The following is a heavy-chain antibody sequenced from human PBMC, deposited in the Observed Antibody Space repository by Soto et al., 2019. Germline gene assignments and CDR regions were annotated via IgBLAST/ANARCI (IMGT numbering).Heavy chain of an antibody. D-gene: IGHD3-22*01. V-gene: IGHV1-69*13. Sequence: SVKVSCKASGGTFSSYAISWVRQAPGQGLEWMGGIIPIFGTANYAQKFRGRVTITADESTSTAYMELSSLRSEDTAVYYCARDRLGYDSSGYYYNFDYWGQGTLVTVSS. CDR2: IIPIFGTA. CDR1: GGTFSSYA. CDR3: ARDRLGYDSSGYYYNFDY. J-gene: IGHJ4*02.